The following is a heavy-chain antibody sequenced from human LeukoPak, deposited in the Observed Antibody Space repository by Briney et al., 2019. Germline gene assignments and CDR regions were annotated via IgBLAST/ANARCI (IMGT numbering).Heavy chain of an antibody. J-gene: IGHJ3*02. CDR2: IYYSGST. CDR1: GGSFSGYY. Sequence: KTSETLSLTCAVYGGSFSGYYWSWIRQPPGKGLEWIGYIYYSGSTNYNPSLKSRVTISVDTSKNQFSLKLSSVTAADTAVYYCASRVTVTNAFDIWGQGTMVTVSS. D-gene: IGHD4-11*01. CDR3: ASRVTVTNAFDI. V-gene: IGHV4-59*08.